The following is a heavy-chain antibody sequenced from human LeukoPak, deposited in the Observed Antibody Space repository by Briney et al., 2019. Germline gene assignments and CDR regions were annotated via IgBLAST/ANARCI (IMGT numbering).Heavy chain of an antibody. D-gene: IGHD3-22*01. CDR2: IIPIFGTA. CDR1: GGTFSSYA. J-gene: IGHJ4*02. V-gene: IGHV1-69*13. CDR3: ATNHYYDSSGSVDY. Sequence: SVKVSCKASGGTFSSYAISWVRQAPGQGLEWMGEIIPIFGTANYAQKFQGRVTITADESTSTAYMELSSLRSEDTAVYYCATNHYYDSSGSVDYWGQGTLVTVSS.